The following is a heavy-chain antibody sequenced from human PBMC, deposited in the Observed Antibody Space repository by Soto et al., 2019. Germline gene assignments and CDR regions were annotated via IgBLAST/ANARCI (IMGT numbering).Heavy chain of an antibody. J-gene: IGHJ5*02. V-gene: IGHV3-48*02. Sequence: EVQLVESGGGLVQPGGSLRLSCSASGFTFSSYNMNWVRQAPGKGLEWVSYISSSSTTKYYADSVKGRFTISRDNAKNSLYLQMNSLRDEDTAVYYCARPSSGWQNCFDPWGQGTLVIVSS. CDR3: ARPSSGWQNCFDP. CDR1: GFTFSSYN. D-gene: IGHD6-19*01. CDR2: ISSSSTTK.